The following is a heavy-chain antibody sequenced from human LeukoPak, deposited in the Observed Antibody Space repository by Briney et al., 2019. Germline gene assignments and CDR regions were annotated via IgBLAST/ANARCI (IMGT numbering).Heavy chain of an antibody. D-gene: IGHD2/OR15-2a*01. CDR2: INHSGST. V-gene: IGHV4-34*01. J-gene: IGHJ3*02. Sequence: SETLSLTGAVYGGPFSGNYWSWIRKPPGKGLEWIGEINHSGSTNYNPSLKSRVTISVDTSKNQFSLKLSSVTAADTAVYYCARAVTYAFDIWGQGTMVTVSS. CDR1: GGPFSGNY. CDR3: ARAVTYAFDI.